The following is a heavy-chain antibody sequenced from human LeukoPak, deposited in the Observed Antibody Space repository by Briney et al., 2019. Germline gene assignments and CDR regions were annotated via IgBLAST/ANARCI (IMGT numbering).Heavy chain of an antibody. CDR1: GLTFTDAW. CDR2: IKSTADGGTP. Sequence: GGSLRLSCAVSGLTFTDAWMSWVRQAPGKGLEWVGRIKSTADGGTPGHAAPVKDRLTISRDDSKNTLFLQMNSLKTEDTAVYYCTRARSYYGMGVWGQGTTVTVSS. V-gene: IGHV3-15*01. CDR3: TRARSYYGMGV. J-gene: IGHJ6*02.